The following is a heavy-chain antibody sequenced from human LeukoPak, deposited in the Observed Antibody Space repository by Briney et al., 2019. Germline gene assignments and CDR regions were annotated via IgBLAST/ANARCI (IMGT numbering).Heavy chain of an antibody. J-gene: IGHJ4*02. V-gene: IGHV4-38-2*02. Sequence: PSETLFLTCTVSGYSISSGYYWGWIRQPPGKGLEWIGSIYHSGSTYYNPSLKSRVTISVDTSKNQFSLKLSSVTAADTAVYYCARDLVDYYGSGSHEDYWGQGTLVTVSS. CDR3: ARDLVDYYGSGSHEDY. CDR1: GYSISSGYY. D-gene: IGHD3-10*01. CDR2: IYHSGST.